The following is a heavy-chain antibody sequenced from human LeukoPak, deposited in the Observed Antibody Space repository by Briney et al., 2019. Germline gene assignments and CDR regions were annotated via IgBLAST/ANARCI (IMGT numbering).Heavy chain of an antibody. Sequence: ASVKVSCTVSGYTLTELSMHWVRQAPGKGLVWMGGFDPEDGETIYAQKFQGRVTMTEDTSTDTAYMELSSLRSEDTAVYYCAIGYSGSYYWNLDGPGFDYWGQGTLVTVSS. CDR3: AIGYSGSYYWNLDGPGFDY. CDR1: GYTLTELS. V-gene: IGHV1-24*01. CDR2: FDPEDGET. D-gene: IGHD1-26*01. J-gene: IGHJ4*02.